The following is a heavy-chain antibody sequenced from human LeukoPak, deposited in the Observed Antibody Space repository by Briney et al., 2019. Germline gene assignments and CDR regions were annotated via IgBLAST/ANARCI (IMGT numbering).Heavy chain of an antibody. J-gene: IGHJ4*02. D-gene: IGHD6-19*01. CDR2: ISATSTTI. CDR1: GFTFSDYN. V-gene: IGHV3-48*01. CDR3: VRDNLENQWLERSY. Sequence: GGSLRLSCAASGFTFSDYNMNWVRQAPGKGPEWVSQISATSTTIKYADFVKGRFTISRDNAKNSLNLQMNSLRADDTAVYYCVRDNLENQWLERSYWGQGALATVSS.